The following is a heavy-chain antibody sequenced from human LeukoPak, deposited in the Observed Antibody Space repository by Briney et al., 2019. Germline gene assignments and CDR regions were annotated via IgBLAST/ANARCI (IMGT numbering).Heavy chain of an antibody. D-gene: IGHD1-26*01. Sequence: SETLSLTCTVSGGSISSSGYYWGWIRQPPGKGLEWIGSIYYSGSTYYNSSLKSRVTLAVDTSKNQFSLKLSSVTAADTAVYYCARVPLWELLPHDAFDIWGQGTMVTVSS. CDR3: ARVPLWELLPHDAFDI. V-gene: IGHV4-39*01. J-gene: IGHJ3*02. CDR2: IYYSGST. CDR1: GGSISSSGYY.